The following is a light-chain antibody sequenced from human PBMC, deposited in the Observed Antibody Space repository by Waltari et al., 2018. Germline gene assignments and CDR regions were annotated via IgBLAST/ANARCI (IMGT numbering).Light chain of an antibody. Sequence: ENVLTQSPGTLSLSPGEGATLSCRASQSVSSSYLAWYQQKPGQAPRLLIYDASSRATGIPDRFSGSGSGTDFTLTISRLEPEDFAVYYCQQDGSSLYTFGQGTKLEI. V-gene: IGKV3-20*01. CDR2: DAS. CDR1: QSVSSSY. J-gene: IGKJ2*01. CDR3: QQDGSSLYT.